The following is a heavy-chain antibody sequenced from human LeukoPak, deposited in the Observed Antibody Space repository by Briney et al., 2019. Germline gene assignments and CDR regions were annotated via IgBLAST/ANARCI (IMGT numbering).Heavy chain of an antibody. D-gene: IGHD6-13*01. J-gene: IGHJ4*02. CDR1: GGSINSGGYS. CDR2: IYHSGST. V-gene: IGHV4-30-2*01. CDR3: ARGNSSSWYGYYFDY. Sequence: SQTLSLTCAVSGGSINSGGYSWSWIRQPPGKGLEWIGYIYHSGSTYYNPSLKSRVTISVDRSKNQFSLKLSSVTAADTAVYYCARGNSSSWYGYYFDYWGQGTLVTVSS.